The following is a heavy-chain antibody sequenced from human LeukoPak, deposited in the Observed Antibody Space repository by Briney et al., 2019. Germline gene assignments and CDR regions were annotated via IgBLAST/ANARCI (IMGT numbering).Heavy chain of an antibody. Sequence: SETLSLTCTVSGGSISSYYWSWIRQPPGKGLEWIRYIYYSGSTNYNPSLKSRVTISVDTSKNQFSLKLSSVTAADTAVYYCASPNTVTTTMYYFDYWGQGTLVTVSS. CDR2: IYYSGST. CDR1: GGSISSYY. J-gene: IGHJ4*02. V-gene: IGHV4-59*01. CDR3: ASPNTVTTTMYYFDY. D-gene: IGHD4-11*01.